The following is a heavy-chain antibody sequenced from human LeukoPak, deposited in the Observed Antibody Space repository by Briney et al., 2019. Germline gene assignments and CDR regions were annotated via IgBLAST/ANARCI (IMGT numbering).Heavy chain of an antibody. J-gene: IGHJ4*02. CDR1: GYTFTGYY. CDR3: ARDRFGVAARPVGNDY. V-gene: IGHV1-2*06. D-gene: IGHD6-6*01. Sequence: ASVKVSCKASGYTFTGYYMHWVRQAPGQGLEWMGRNNPSSGGTNYAQKFQGRVTMTRDTSISTAYMELSRLRSDDTAVYYCARDRFGVAARPVGNDYWGQGTLVTVSS. CDR2: NNPSSGGT.